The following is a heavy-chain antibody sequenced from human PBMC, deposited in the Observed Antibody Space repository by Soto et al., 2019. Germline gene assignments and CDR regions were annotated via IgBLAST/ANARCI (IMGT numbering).Heavy chain of an antibody. V-gene: IGHV5-51*01. J-gene: IGHJ4*02. CDR3: TRAIIGTSGAFN. CDR2: IYPGDSET. D-gene: IGHD1-1*01. CDR1: GYSFTSHW. Sequence: GESLKISCETSGYSFTSHWIGWVGQMPGKGLEWMGSIYPGDSETRYSPSFQGQVTVSADKSISTAYLQWSSLQASDTAMYYCTRAIIGTSGAFNWGQGTLVTVSS.